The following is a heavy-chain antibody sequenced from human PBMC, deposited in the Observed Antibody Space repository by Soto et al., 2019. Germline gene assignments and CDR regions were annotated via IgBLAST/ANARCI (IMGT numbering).Heavy chain of an antibody. CDR1: GVSISGNSYY. CDR2: IYYSRET. J-gene: IGHJ1*01. V-gene: IGHV4-39*01. CDR3: ARHGSF. Sequence: SETLSLTCTVSGVSISGNSYYWGWIRQTPAKGLEWIGTIYYSRETFYNPSLKSRVTISIDTSKNHFSLNLTSVTAADTAIYYCARHGSFWGQGALVTVSS. D-gene: IGHD3-16*02.